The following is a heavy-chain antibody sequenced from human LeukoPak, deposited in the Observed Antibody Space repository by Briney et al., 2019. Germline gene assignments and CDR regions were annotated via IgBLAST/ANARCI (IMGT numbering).Heavy chain of an antibody. D-gene: IGHD3-10*01. CDR3: AADRQEGGSGSYWFDP. V-gene: IGHV4-59*01. Sequence: SETLSLTCTISGGSITTCYWSWIRQPAGKGLEWIGNVYYSGSTTYNPSLKTRVTISVDTSKNQFSLRLTSVTAADTAVYYCAADRQEGGSGSYWFDPWGQGTLVTVSS. CDR2: VYYSGST. CDR1: GGSITTCY. J-gene: IGHJ5*02.